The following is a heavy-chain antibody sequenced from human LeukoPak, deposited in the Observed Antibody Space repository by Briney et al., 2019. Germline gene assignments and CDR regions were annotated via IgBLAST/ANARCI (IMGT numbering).Heavy chain of an antibody. CDR3: ATHTGGYNYWWFDI. CDR2: IIPMYGTA. J-gene: IGHJ5*02. Sequence: SVKVSCKASGGTFSNYPIIWVRQAPGRGLEWLGGIIPMYGTANYAVMFQGRITLTAHESTATAYMDLRSLTSDDTAMYFCATHTGGYNYWWFDIWGQGTLVSVSS. CDR1: GGTFSNYP. D-gene: IGHD5-24*01. V-gene: IGHV1-69*01.